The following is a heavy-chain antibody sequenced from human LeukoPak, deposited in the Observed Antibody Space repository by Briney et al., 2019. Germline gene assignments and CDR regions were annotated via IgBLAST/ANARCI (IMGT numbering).Heavy chain of an antibody. CDR3: ARALRYFDWLSKGMDV. V-gene: IGHV1-69*05. D-gene: IGHD3-9*01. CDR2: IIPIFGTA. J-gene: IGHJ6*02. CDR1: GGTFSSYA. Sequence: SVKVSCKASGGTFSSYAISWVRQAPGQGLEWMGGIIPIFGTANYAQKLQGRVTMTTDTSTSTAYMELRSLRSDDTAVYYCARALRYFDWLSKGMDVWGQGTTVTVSS.